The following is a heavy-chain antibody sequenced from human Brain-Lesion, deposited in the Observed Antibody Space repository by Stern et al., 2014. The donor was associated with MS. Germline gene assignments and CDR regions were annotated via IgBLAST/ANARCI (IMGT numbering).Heavy chain of an antibody. V-gene: IGHV3-23*01. CDR3: AKWPHHIAVAGTRYFQH. CDR1: GFSFSTYA. J-gene: IGHJ1*01. D-gene: IGHD6-19*01. CDR2: ISGRGGPT. Sequence: VQLMQSGGGLVQPGGSLRLSCAASGFSFSTYAMSWVRQTPGKGLQWVSGISGRGGPTYYADSVKGRFTISRDNSKNTLYLQMDSLRADDTAVYYCAKWPHHIAVAGTRYFQHWGQGTLVTVSS.